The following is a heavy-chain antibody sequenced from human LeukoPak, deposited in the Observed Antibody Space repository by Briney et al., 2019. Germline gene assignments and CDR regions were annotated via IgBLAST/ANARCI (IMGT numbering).Heavy chain of an antibody. CDR2: ISPGSTYI. V-gene: IGHV3-21*01. J-gene: IGHJ4*02. D-gene: IGHD5-24*01. CDR3: ARALDGYNEDY. Sequence: EGSLRLSCAASGFTFSTYRMNWVRQAPGKGLEWVSCISPGSTYIHYADSVRGRFTISRDNAQNSLYLQMNSLRAEDTAVYYCARALDGYNEDYWGQGTLVTVSS. CDR1: GFTFSTYR.